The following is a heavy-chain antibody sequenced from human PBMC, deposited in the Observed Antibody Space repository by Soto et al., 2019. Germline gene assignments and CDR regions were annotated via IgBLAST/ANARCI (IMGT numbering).Heavy chain of an antibody. J-gene: IGHJ4*02. CDR1: GFTFHIYP. D-gene: IGHD6-19*01. CDR3: ARRWERWLPEDY. Sequence: EVQLLDSGGGLVQPGGSLRLSCAASGFTFHIYPMTWVRQTPGKGLEWVSTISRCSDDIQYADSVKGRFTVTRDDSKKTLYLQLNGLRAEDSAVYYCARRWERWLPEDYWGQGTLGTVSS. V-gene: IGHV3-23*01. CDR2: ISRCSDDI.